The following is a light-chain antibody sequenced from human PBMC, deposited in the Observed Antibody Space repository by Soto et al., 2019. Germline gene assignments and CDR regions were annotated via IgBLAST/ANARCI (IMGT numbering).Light chain of an antibody. J-gene: IGKJ5*01. CDR3: QQRSNWPPN. CDR1: QSVSSY. CDR2: DAS. V-gene: IGKV3-11*01. Sequence: EIVLTQSPATLSLSPGERATLSCRASQSVSSYLAWYQQKPGQAPRLLIYDASNRATGIPARFSGSGSGTDFTLTISSLVPEDFAVYYCQQRSNWPPNFGQGTRLEIK.